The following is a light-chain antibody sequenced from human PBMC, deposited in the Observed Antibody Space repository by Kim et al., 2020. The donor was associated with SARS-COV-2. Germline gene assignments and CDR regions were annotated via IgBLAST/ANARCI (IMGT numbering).Light chain of an antibody. CDR3: SSYTSSSTWV. CDR2: DVS. J-gene: IGLJ3*02. Sequence: QSALTQPPSVSGSPGQSITISCTGTSSDVGGYNYVPWYQQHPGKAPKLMIYDVSNRPSGVSNRFSGSKSGNTASLTISGLQAEDEADYYCSSYTSSSTWVFGGGTKLTVL. CDR1: SSDVGGYNY. V-gene: IGLV2-14*03.